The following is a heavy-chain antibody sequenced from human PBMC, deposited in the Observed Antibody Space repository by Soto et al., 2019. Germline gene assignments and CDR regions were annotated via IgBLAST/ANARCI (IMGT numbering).Heavy chain of an antibody. CDR1: GASISSGDYF. Sequence: SETLSLTCTVSGASISSGDYFWSWIRQSPGKGLEWIGYIYDSGSSYYNPSLKSRVTMSVDTSKNQFSLKLRSVTAADTAVYYCARERGYLSRPNTFDYSGPAPLVTVSS. CDR2: IYDSGSS. J-gene: IGHJ4*02. V-gene: IGHV4-30-4*01. CDR3: ARERGYLSRPNTFDY. D-gene: IGHD6-6*01.